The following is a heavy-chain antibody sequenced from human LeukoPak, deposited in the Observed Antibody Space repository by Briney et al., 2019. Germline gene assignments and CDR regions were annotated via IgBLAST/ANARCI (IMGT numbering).Heavy chain of an antibody. J-gene: IGHJ6*02. CDR2: IGSSGSPT. Sequence: GGSLRLSCAASGFTFSTYNMNWVRQAPGKGLEWISYIGSSGSPTHYADSVGGRFTISRDNAKNSLYLQMNSLRDEDTAVYFCARRPYSDTSGRLSDVWGQGTTVTVSS. V-gene: IGHV3-48*02. CDR3: ARRPYSDTSGRLSDV. CDR1: GFTFSTYN. D-gene: IGHD3-22*01.